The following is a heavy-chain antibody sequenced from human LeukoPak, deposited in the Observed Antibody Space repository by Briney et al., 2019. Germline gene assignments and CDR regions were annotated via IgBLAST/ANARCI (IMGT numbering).Heavy chain of an antibody. J-gene: IGHJ4*02. CDR1: GGSFSGYY. CDR3: ARVEYSSSWYVFNYFDY. Sequence: SETLSLTCAVYGGSFSGYYWSWIRQPPGKGLEWIGYIYYSGSTNYNPSLKSRVTISVDTSKNQFSLKLSSVTAADTAVYYCARVEYSSSWYVFNYFDYWGQGTLVTVSS. V-gene: IGHV4-59*12. CDR2: IYYSGST. D-gene: IGHD6-13*01.